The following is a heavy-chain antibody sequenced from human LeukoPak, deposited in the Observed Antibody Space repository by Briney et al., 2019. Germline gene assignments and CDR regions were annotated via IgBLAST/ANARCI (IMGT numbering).Heavy chain of an antibody. J-gene: IGHJ4*02. V-gene: IGHV4-39*01. CDR3: ARLDHSSGWYPAYFDY. CDR1: GGSIGSGNYY. D-gene: IGHD6-19*01. Sequence: SETLSLTCTVSGGSIGSGNYYWGWIRQPPGKGLEWIGTIYYTGSTYYNPSLKSRVTISVDTSKNQFSLKLSSVTAADTAVYYCARLDHSSGWYPAYFDYWGQGTLVTVSS. CDR2: IYYTGST.